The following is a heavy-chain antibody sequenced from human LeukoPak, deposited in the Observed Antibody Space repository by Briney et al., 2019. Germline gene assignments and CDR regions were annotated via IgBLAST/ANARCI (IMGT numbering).Heavy chain of an antibody. Sequence: KSSETLSLTCTVSGGSISSGSYYWRWIRQPPGKGLEWIGEINHSGSTNYNPSLKSRVTISVDTSKNQFSLKLSSVTAADTAVYYCARHPALDYYGSGSAFDYWGQGTLVTVSS. CDR1: GGSISSGSYY. D-gene: IGHD3-10*01. CDR3: ARHPALDYYGSGSAFDY. CDR2: INHSGST. V-gene: IGHV4-39*01. J-gene: IGHJ4*02.